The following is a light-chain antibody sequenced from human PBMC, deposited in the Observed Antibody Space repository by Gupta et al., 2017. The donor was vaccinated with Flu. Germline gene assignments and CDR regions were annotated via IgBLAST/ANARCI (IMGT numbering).Light chain of an antibody. CDR1: KLGDKD. CDR3: QAWDSSTNYV. J-gene: IGLJ1*01. CDR2: QDS. V-gene: IGLV3-1*01. Sequence: SGDKLGDKDASWYQQKPVQSPVLVSYQDSNRPSGIPERFSGSNSGNTATLTISGTQAMDEADYYCQAWDSSTNYVFGTGTKVTVL.